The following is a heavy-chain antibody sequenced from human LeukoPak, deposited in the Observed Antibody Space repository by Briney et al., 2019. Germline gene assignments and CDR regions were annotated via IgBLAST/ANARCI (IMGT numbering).Heavy chain of an antibody. J-gene: IGHJ3*02. Sequence: GGSLRLSCAASGFTFSSYGMHGVRQAPGKGLEWVASIRFDGSHKSYADSVKGRFTISRDYSKNTLYLQMNSLRAEDTAVYYCARDGGYSYGFSLDAFDIWGQGTMVTVSS. CDR1: GFTFSSYG. V-gene: IGHV3-30*02. CDR3: ARDGGYSYGFSLDAFDI. D-gene: IGHD5-18*01. CDR2: IRFDGSHK.